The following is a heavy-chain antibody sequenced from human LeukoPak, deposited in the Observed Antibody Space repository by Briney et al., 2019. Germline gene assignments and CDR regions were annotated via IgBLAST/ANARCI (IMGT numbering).Heavy chain of an antibody. CDR1: GFTFDDYA. Sequence: GGSLRLSCAASGFTFDDYAIHWVRHAPGKGREWVSGISWHSGGIGYADSVKGRFTISRDNAKNSLYLQMNSLRAEDMALYYCAKSMGYSYGHDAFDIWGQGTMVTVSS. J-gene: IGHJ3*02. CDR3: AKSMGYSYGHDAFDI. D-gene: IGHD5-18*01. V-gene: IGHV3-9*03. CDR2: ISWHSGGI.